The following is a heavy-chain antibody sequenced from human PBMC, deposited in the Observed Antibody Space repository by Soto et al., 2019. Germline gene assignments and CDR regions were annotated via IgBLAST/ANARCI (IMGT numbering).Heavy chain of an antibody. Sequence: QLQLQESGPGLVKPSETLSLTCTVSSASISSSSYTWGWIRQPPGKGLEWIGSIYYSGTTYYNPSLNRRATVSVDTSKHQFSLKVTSVTAADTAVYYCARLHGYCISSSCHGHYAMNVWGQGTTVTVSS. CDR1: SASISSSSYT. J-gene: IGHJ6*02. CDR2: IYYSGTT. CDR3: ARLHGYCISSSCHGHYAMNV. V-gene: IGHV4-39*01. D-gene: IGHD2-2*01.